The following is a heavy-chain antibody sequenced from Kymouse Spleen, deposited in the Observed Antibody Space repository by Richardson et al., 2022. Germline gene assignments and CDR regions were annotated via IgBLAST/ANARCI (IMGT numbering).Heavy chain of an antibody. J-gene: IGHJ6*02. D-gene: IGHD3-22*01. CDR1: GGSFSGYY. CDR2: INHSGST. CDR3: ARDSSGPLLDYGMDV. Sequence: QVQLQQWGAGLLKPSETLSLTCAVYGGSFSGYYWSWIRQPPGKGLEWIGEINHSGSTNYNPSLKSRVTISVDTSKNQFSLKLSSVTAADTAVYYCARDSSGPLLDYGMDVWGQGTTVTVSS. V-gene: IGHV4-34*01.